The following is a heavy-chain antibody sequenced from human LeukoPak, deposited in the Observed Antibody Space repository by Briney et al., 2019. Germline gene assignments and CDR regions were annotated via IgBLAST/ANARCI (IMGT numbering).Heavy chain of an antibody. CDR1: GGSFSGYY. V-gene: IGHV3-21*01. CDR3: ARDLAWGGY. CDR2: ITSSSSSM. D-gene: IGHD7-27*01. J-gene: IGHJ4*02. Sequence: ETLSLTCAVYGGSFSGYYWSWVRQAPGKGLEWVSSITSSSSSMYSADSVKGRLTISRDNAKSSLYLQMNSLRAEDTAVYYCARDLAWGGYWGQGTLVTVSS.